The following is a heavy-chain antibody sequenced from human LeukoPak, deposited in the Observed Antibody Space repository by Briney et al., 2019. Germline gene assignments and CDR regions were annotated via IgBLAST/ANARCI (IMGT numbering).Heavy chain of an antibody. V-gene: IGHV4-38-2*02. CDR3: ARDEQGVLMAIDY. J-gene: IGHJ4*02. D-gene: IGHD2-8*01. Sequence: PSETLSLTCTVSGYSISSGYYWGWIRQPPGKGLEWIGSIYHSGSTYYIPSLKSRVTISVDTSKNQFSLKLSSVTAADTAVYYCARDEQGVLMAIDYWGQGTLVTVSS. CDR1: GYSISSGYY. CDR2: IYHSGST.